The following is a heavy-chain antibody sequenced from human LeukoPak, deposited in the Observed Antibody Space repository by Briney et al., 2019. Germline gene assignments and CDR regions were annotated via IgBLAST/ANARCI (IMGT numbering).Heavy chain of an antibody. CDR3: ARVAKLLWFGELSPYYFDY. Sequence: ASVKVSCKASGYTFTSYYMHWVRQAPGQGLEWMGIINPSGGSTSYAQKFQGRVTMTRDMSTSTVYMELSSLRSEDTAVYYCARVAKLLWFGELSPYYFDYWGQGTLVTVSS. CDR1: GYTFTSYY. J-gene: IGHJ4*02. D-gene: IGHD3-10*01. CDR2: INPSGGST. V-gene: IGHV1-46*01.